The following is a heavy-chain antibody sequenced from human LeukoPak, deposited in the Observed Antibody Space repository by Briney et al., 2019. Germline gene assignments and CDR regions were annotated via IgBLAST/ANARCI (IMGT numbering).Heavy chain of an antibody. Sequence: PSETLSLTCSVSGGSISFYYWSWIRQPPGKGLEWIGNIYYSGNTNCNPSHKSRVTISIDTSKNQFSLKLSSVTAADTTVYYCARVSRDGYNYCDYWGQGTLVTVSS. V-gene: IGHV4-59*01. CDR1: GGSISFYY. CDR3: ARVSRDGYNYCDY. D-gene: IGHD5-24*01. J-gene: IGHJ4*02. CDR2: IYYSGNT.